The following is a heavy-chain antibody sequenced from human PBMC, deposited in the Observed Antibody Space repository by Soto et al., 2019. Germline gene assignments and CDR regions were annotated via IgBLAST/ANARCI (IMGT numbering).Heavy chain of an antibody. V-gene: IGHV4-31*03. D-gene: IGHD6-19*01. CDR1: GGSISSGDYF. CDR3: ARVVRNGWYSLDY. J-gene: IGHJ4*01. Sequence: QVQLQESGPGLVEPSQTLSLTCTVSGGSISSGDYFWTWIRQHPGKGLEWIGYIYYTGSTDYNPSLKSRATISKDSSENQFSLNLSSVTAADTAVYYCARVVRNGWYSLDYWGQGTLVTVSS. CDR2: IYYTGST.